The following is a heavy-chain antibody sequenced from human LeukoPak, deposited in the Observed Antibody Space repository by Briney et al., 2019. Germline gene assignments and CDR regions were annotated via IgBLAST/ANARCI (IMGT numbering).Heavy chain of an antibody. J-gene: IGHJ4*02. Sequence: ASVKVSCKASGYTFTGYYMHWVRQAPGQGLEWMGWINPNSGGTNYAQKFQGRVTMTRDTSISTAYMELSRLRSGDTAVYYCARETCSSTSCYAVFDYWGQGTLVTVSS. V-gene: IGHV1-2*02. CDR3: ARETCSSTSCYAVFDY. CDR2: INPNSGGT. CDR1: GYTFTGYY. D-gene: IGHD2-2*01.